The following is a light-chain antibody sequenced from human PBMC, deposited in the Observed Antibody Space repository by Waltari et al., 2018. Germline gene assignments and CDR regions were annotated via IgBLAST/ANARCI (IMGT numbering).Light chain of an antibody. CDR3: QSYDSSLSGSV. J-gene: IGLJ2*01. V-gene: IGLV1-40*01. Sequence: QSVLTQPPSVSGAPGQRVTISCTGSSSNIGAGYDVHWYQQLPGTAPKLLIYGNDNRPSGGPDRFSGSRSGASASLAITGVEAEEEADYYCQSYDSSLSGSVFGGGTKLTVL. CDR1: SSNIGAGYD. CDR2: GND.